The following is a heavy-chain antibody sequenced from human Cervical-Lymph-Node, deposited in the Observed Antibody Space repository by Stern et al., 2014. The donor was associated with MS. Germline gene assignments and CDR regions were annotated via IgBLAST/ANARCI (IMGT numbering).Heavy chain of an antibody. Sequence: VQLVQSGSGLVKPSQTLSLTCAVSGGSISGGDYAWTWIRPPPGKGLEWIGYIDQSGSTYNNPSLKSRVTLSIDRSKTHFSLKLRSVTAADTAMYYCARIFGGNFDNWGQGTLVTVSS. J-gene: IGHJ4*02. CDR2: IDQSGST. V-gene: IGHV4-30-2*01. D-gene: IGHD4-23*01. CDR1: GGSISGGDYA. CDR3: ARIFGGNFDN.